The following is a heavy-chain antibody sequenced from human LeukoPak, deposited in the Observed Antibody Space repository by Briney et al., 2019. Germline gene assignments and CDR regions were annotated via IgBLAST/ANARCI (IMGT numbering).Heavy chain of an antibody. J-gene: IGHJ3*02. V-gene: IGHV3-21*01. CDR3: ARARSSYGYGDAFDI. D-gene: IGHD5-18*01. CDR2: ISSSSSYI. CDR1: GFTFSSYS. Sequence: SGGSLRLSCAASGFTFSSYSMNWVRQAPGKGLEWVSSISSSSSYIYYADSVKGRFTISRDNSKNTLYLQMNSLRAEDTAVYYCARARSSYGYGDAFDIWGQGTMVTVSS.